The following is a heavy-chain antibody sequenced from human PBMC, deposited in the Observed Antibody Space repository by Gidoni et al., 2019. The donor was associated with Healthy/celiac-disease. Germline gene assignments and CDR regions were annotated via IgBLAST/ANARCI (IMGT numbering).Heavy chain of an antibody. CDR3: AVTLAAAGSDY. CDR2: IYHSGST. D-gene: IGHD6-13*01. Sequence: QVQLQESGPGLVQPSEPLYLTGTFSGYSISSGYYWGWSRQPPGKGLEWIGSIYHSGSTYYNPSLKSRVTISVDTSKNQFSLKLSSVTAADTAVYYCAVTLAAAGSDYWGQGTLVTVSS. J-gene: IGHJ4*02. V-gene: IGHV4-38-2*02. CDR1: GYSISSGYY.